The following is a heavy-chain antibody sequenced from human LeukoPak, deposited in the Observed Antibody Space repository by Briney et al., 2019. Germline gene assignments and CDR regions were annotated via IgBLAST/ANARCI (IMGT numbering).Heavy chain of an antibody. Sequence: ASVKISCKASGYTFTSYAMHWVRQAPGQRLEWMGWINAGTSNTKYSQKFQGRVTITRDTSASTAYMELSSLRSEDTAVYYCARVYVGSIAAAGFYGMDVWGQGTTVTVSS. CDR2: INAGTSNT. V-gene: IGHV1-3*01. CDR3: ARVYVGSIAAAGFYGMDV. D-gene: IGHD6-13*01. CDR1: GYTFTSYA. J-gene: IGHJ6*02.